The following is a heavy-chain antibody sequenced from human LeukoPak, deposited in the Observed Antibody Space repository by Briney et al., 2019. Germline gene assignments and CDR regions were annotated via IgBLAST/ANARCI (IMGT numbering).Heavy chain of an antibody. Sequence: GASVKVSCKASGYTFTGYYMHWVRQAPGQGLEWMGWINPNSGGTNYAQKFQGRVTMTRDTSISTAYMELSRLRSDDTAVYYCARESGMRDIVVVVAATMYYFDYWGQGTLVTVSS. D-gene: IGHD2-15*01. CDR1: GYTFTGYY. CDR3: ARESGMRDIVVVVAATMYYFDY. CDR2: INPNSGGT. J-gene: IGHJ4*02. V-gene: IGHV1-2*02.